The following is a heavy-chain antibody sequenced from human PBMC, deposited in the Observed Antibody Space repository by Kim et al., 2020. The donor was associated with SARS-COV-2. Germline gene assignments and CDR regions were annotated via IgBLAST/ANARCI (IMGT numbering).Heavy chain of an antibody. J-gene: IGHJ4*02. V-gene: IGHV4-31*02. CDR3: ARDTYCSGGSCSSFFDY. D-gene: IGHD2-15*01. Sequence: RKSRVTISVDTSKNQFSLKLSSVTAADTAVYYCARDTYCSGGSCSSFFDYWGQGTLVTVSS.